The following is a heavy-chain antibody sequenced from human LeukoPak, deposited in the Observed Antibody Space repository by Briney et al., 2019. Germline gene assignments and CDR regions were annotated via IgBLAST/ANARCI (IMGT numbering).Heavy chain of an antibody. CDR3: AKGCGGDCYSGYFQH. CDR2: LSGSGGGT. D-gene: IGHD2-21*01. Sequence: GGSLRLSCAASGFTFSSYAMSWVRQAPGKGLEWVSTLSGSGGGTYYADSAKGRFTISRDNSKNTLYLQMNSLRAEDTAVYYCAKGCGGDCYSGYFQHWGQGTLVTVSS. J-gene: IGHJ1*01. CDR1: GFTFSSYA. V-gene: IGHV3-23*01.